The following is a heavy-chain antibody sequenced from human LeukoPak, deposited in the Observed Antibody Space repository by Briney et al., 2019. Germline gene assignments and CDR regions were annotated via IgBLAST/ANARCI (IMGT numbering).Heavy chain of an antibody. CDR1: GYTFTSYA. V-gene: IGHV1-3*03. CDR3: ARSVEYYDILTGFDY. J-gene: IGHJ4*02. D-gene: IGHD3-9*01. Sequence: GASVKVSCKASGYTFTSYAMHWVRQAPGQRLEWMGWINAGNGNTKYSQEFQGRVTITRDTSASTAYMELSSLRSEDMAVYYCARSVEYYDILTGFDYWGQGTLVTVSS. CDR2: INAGNGNT.